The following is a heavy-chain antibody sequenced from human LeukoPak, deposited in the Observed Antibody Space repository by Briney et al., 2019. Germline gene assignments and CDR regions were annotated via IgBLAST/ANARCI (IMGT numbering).Heavy chain of an antibody. CDR3: ARPAVSGWSLDY. CDR2: IYSGGST. D-gene: IGHD6-19*01. V-gene: IGHV3-53*01. CDR1: GFTVSSNY. Sequence: PGGSLRLTCAASGFTVSSNYMSWVRQAPGKGLEWVSVIYSGGSTYYADSVKGRFTISRDNSKNTLYLQMNSLRAEDTAVYYCARPAVSGWSLDYWDQGTLVTVSS. J-gene: IGHJ4*02.